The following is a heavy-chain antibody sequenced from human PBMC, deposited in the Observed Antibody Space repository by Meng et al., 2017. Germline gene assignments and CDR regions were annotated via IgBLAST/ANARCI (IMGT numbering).Heavy chain of an antibody. CDR3: ASGFGDFRDH. CDR2: IIAYKHHT. J-gene: IGHJ1*01. V-gene: IGHV1-18*01. CDR1: CYNFMSYG. Sequence: QVQLGQVGPEVTKAGALRNIACKCPCYNFMSYGITWVRQAPGQGLECMGWIIAYKHHTSPAEKFQGRPSLAIDTSTNPVFMELNSLRSDDTAVYYCASGFGDFRDHWGQGTLVTVSS. D-gene: IGHD4-17*01.